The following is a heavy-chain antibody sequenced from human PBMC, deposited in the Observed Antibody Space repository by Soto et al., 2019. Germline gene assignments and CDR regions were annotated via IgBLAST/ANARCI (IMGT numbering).Heavy chain of an antibody. Sequence: SETLSLTCTVSGGSISSSSYYWGWIRQPPGKGLEWIGSIYYSGSTYYNPSLKSRVTISVDTSKNQFSLKLSSVTAADTAVYYCARHVDFVPTTVVTHFDYWGQGTLVTVSS. D-gene: IGHD4-17*01. J-gene: IGHJ4*02. CDR2: IYYSGST. V-gene: IGHV4-39*01. CDR3: ARHVDFVPTTVVTHFDY. CDR1: GGSISSSSYY.